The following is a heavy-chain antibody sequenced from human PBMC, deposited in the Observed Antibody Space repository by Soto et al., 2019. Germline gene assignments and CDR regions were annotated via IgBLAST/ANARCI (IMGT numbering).Heavy chain of an antibody. J-gene: IGHJ4*02. D-gene: IGHD3-3*01. V-gene: IGHV3-7*03. CDR2: IKQDGSEK. CDR1: GFTFSSYW. CDR3: AIFLYYDFWGGYSRDF. Sequence: GGSLRLSCAASGFTFSSYWMSWVRQAPGKGLEWVADIKQDGSEKYYVDSVKGRFTISRDNAKNSLYLQMNSLRAEDTAVYYFAIFLYYDFWGGYSRDFRGQGTPGTCPS.